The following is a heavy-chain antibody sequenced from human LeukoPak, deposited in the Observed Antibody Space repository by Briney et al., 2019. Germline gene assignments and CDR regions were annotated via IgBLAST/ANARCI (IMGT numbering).Heavy chain of an antibody. Sequence: PGGSLRLSCAASGFTVSSNYMSWVRQAPGKGLEWVSAISGSGGSTYYADSVKGRFTISRDNSKNTLYLQMNSLRAEDTAVYYCAKDATSSSWYYYYYYYMDVWGKGTTVTISS. CDR3: AKDATSSSWYYYYYYYMDV. CDR1: GFTVSSNY. CDR2: ISGSGGST. V-gene: IGHV3-23*01. J-gene: IGHJ6*03. D-gene: IGHD6-13*01.